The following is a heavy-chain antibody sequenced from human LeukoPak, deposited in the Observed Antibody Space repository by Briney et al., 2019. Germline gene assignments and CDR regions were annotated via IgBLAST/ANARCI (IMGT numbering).Heavy chain of an antibody. CDR1: GFSFNTFA. CDR2: ISDYP. Sequence: PGGSLRLSCAASGFSFNTFALTWVRQAPGKGLEWVSTISDYPHYADSVRGRFTISRDNSRKTVFLQMNSLTPEDAATYYCTKDSQGSYDGFWYGTYGMDVWGQGTTVTASS. CDR3: TKDSQGSYDGFWYGTYGMDV. V-gene: IGHV3-23*05. J-gene: IGHJ6*02. D-gene: IGHD3-16*01.